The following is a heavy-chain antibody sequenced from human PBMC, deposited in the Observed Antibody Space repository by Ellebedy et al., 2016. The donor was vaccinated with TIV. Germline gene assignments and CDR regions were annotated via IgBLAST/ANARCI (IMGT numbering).Heavy chain of an antibody. J-gene: IGHJ3*02. CDR1: GYTFSRYG. CDR2: ISTKSGDT. V-gene: IGHV1-18*04. D-gene: IGHD2-21*01. CDR3: ARDWAVIGSHAFDI. Sequence: ASVKVSCXASGYTFSRYGVAWVRQAPGPGLEWVGWISTKSGDTHYAQKVQDRVRMTADTSTNTAYMELRSLTSDDTAVYYCARDWAVIGSHAFDIWGQGTKVTVSS.